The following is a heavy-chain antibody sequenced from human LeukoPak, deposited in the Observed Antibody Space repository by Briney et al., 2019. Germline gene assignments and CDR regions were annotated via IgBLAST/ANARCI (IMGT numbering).Heavy chain of an antibody. J-gene: IGHJ4*02. CDR1: GFTFSSYA. Sequence: GGSLRLSCAASGFTFSSYAMHWVRQAPGKGLEWVATISKDETTKWYDDSVRGRFTISRDNAENSLYLEMTSLRAEDTAVYYCARLLGMVTTFDYWGQGTLVTVSS. D-gene: IGHD4-23*01. V-gene: IGHV3-7*01. CDR2: ISKDETTK. CDR3: ARLLGMVTTFDY.